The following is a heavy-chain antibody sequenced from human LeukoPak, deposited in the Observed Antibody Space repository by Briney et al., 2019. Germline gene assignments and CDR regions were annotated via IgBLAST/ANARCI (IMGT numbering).Heavy chain of an antibody. V-gene: IGHV3-43*02. J-gene: IGHJ4*02. CDR3: ARAPAGFYGSGTYFDY. CDR2: ISGDGGST. D-gene: IGHD3-10*01. CDR1: GFTFDDYA. Sequence: GGSLRLSCAASGFTFDDYAMHWVRQAPGKGLEWVSLISGDGGSTYYADSVKGRFTISRDNAKNSLYLQMNSLRAEDTAVYYCARAPAGFYGSGTYFDYWGQGTLVTVSS.